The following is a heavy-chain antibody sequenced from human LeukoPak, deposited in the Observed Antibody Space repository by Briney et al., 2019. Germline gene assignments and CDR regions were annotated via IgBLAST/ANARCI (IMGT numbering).Heavy chain of an antibody. J-gene: IGHJ6*02. Sequence: SQTLSLTCAISGDSVSSNSAAWNWIRQSPSRGLEWLGRTYYRSKWYNDYAVSVKSRITINPDTSKNQFSLQLNSVTPEDTAVYYCARDNHPSSIFSYGMDVWGQGTTVTVSS. CDR1: GDSVSSNSAA. CDR3: ARDNHPSSIFSYGMDV. V-gene: IGHV6-1*01. CDR2: TYYRSKWYN. D-gene: IGHD6-13*01.